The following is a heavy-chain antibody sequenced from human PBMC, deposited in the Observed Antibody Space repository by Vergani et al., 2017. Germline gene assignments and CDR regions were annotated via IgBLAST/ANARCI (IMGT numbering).Heavy chain of an antibody. D-gene: IGHD1-26*01. CDR1: GFTFSSYW. J-gene: IGHJ4*02. Sequence: EVQLVESGGGLVQPGGSLRLSCAASGFTFSSYWMSWVRQAPGKGLEWVVNIKQDGSEKYYVDSVKGRFTISRDNAKNSLYLQMNSLRAEDTAVYYCAREKPAAGSGSYYPDYWGQGTLVTVSS. V-gene: IGHV3-7*01. CDR2: IKQDGSEK. CDR3: AREKPAAGSGSYYPDY.